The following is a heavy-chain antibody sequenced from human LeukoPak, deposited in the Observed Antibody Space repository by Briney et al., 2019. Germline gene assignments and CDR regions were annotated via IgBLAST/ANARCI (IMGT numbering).Heavy chain of an antibody. CDR1: GFTFSSYS. CDR2: ISSISNYI. V-gene: IGHV3-21*04. J-gene: IGHJ6*02. D-gene: IGHD3-10*01. Sequence: PGGSLRLSCAASGFTFSSYSMSWVRQAPGKGLEWVSSISSISNYIYYSDSLKGRFTVSRDNAKNSLYLQMNSLRAEDTAVYHCAREYILRGVGYGMDVWGQGTTVTVSS. CDR3: AREYILRGVGYGMDV.